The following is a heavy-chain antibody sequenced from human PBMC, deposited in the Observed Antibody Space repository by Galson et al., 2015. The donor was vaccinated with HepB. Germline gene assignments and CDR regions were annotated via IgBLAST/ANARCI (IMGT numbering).Heavy chain of an antibody. CDR2: IYSGGST. V-gene: IGHV3-53*01. Sequence: SLRLSCAASGFTVSSNYMSWVRQAPGKGLEWVSVIYSGGSTYYADSVKGRFTISRDNSKNTLYLQMNSLRAEDTAVYYCARDRWGSGSYGRYYYYYGMDVWGQGTTVTVSS. CDR1: GFTVSSNY. D-gene: IGHD3-10*01. CDR3: ARDRWGSGSYGRYYYYYGMDV. J-gene: IGHJ6*02.